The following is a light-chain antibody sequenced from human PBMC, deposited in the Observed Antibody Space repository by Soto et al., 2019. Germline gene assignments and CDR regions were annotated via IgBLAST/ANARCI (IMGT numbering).Light chain of an antibody. V-gene: IGKV3-15*01. CDR3: QQANIFPR. J-gene: IGKJ5*01. CDR2: GAS. CDR1: QSVSSN. Sequence: EIVMTQSPATLSVSPGERATLSCRASQSVSSNLAWYQQKPGQAPRLLIYGASTRATGIPARFSGSGSGTEFTLTISSLQPEDFATYYCQQANIFPRFGQGTRLEIK.